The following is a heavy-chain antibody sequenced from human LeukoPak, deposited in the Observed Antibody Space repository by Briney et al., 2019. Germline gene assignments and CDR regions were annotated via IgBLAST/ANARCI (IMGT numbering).Heavy chain of an antibody. V-gene: IGHV4-34*01. CDR3: ARHCRASGWYARGDFDY. D-gene: IGHD6-19*01. CDR2: INPSGST. Sequence: SETLSLTCAVYGGSFSGYYWSWIRQPPGKGLEWIGKINPSGSTNFNPSLKSRVTISVDTSKNQFSLKLSSVTAADTAVYYCARHCRASGWYARGDFDYWGQGTLVTVSS. J-gene: IGHJ4*02. CDR1: GGSFSGYY.